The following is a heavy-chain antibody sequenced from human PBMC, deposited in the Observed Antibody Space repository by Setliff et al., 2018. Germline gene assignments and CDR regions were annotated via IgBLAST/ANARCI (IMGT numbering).Heavy chain of an antibody. Sequence: ASVKVSCKASGYSLINYGITWVRQAPGQGLEWMGWISPYKSDTNYAQKFQGRGSMTTDTSTRTAYMELRSLRSDDTAVYYCARAPLMVVVPPDAHRFDPWGQGTLVTVSS. CDR1: GYSLINYG. J-gene: IGHJ5*02. CDR2: ISPYKSDT. CDR3: ARAPLMVVVPPDAHRFDP. D-gene: IGHD2-2*01. V-gene: IGHV1-18*01.